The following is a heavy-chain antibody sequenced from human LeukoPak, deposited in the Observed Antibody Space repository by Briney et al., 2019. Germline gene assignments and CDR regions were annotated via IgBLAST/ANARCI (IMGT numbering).Heavy chain of an antibody. CDR1: GFTFSSYA. Sequence: GGSLRLSCAASGFTFSSYAMHWVRQAPGKGLEWVAVISYDGSNKYYADSVKGRFTISRDNSKNTLYLQMNSLRAEDRAVYYCARDLNYYDILTGYYPDYYYYYGMDVWGQGTTVTVSS. V-gene: IGHV3-30*04. J-gene: IGHJ6*02. CDR2: ISYDGSNK. CDR3: ARDLNYYDILTGYYPDYYYYYGMDV. D-gene: IGHD3-9*01.